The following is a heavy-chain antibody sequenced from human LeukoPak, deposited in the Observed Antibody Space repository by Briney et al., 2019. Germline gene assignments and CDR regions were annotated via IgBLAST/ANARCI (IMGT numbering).Heavy chain of an antibody. Sequence: GSSVKVSCKASGGTFSSYAISWVRQAPGQGLEWMGRIIPILGIANYAQKFQGRVTITADKSTSTAYMELSSPRSEDTAVYYCARDQRDYDSSGYYYRTDYWGQGTLVTVSS. V-gene: IGHV1-69*04. CDR1: GGTFSSYA. D-gene: IGHD3-22*01. CDR2: IIPILGIA. J-gene: IGHJ4*02. CDR3: ARDQRDYDSSGYYYRTDY.